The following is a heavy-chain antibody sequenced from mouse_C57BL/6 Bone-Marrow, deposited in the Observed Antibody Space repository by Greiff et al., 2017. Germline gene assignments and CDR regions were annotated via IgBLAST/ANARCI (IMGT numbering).Heavy chain of an antibody. D-gene: IGHD2-4*01. J-gene: IGHJ4*01. CDR2: INYDGSST. Sequence: EVKLMESEGGLVQPGSSMKLSCTASGFTFSDYYMAWVRPVPEKGLEWVAHINYDGSSTYYLDSLKSRFIISRDNAKNILYLQMISLKSDDTATYYCAREGGYDYDFFYAMDYWGQGTSVTGSS. CDR3: AREGGYDYDFFYAMDY. V-gene: IGHV5-16*01. CDR1: GFTFSDYY.